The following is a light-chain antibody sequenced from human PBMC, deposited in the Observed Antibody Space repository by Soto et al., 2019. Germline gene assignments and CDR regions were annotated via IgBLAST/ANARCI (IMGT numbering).Light chain of an antibody. Sequence: AIRMTQSPSSLSASPGDRVTITCRASQDISSYLACYQLKPGKAPNLLIYVASTLTSVVPSRFSGSGSGTDFTLTISRLQSEDFATYYCQQYYEFPHTFGGGT. CDR3: QQYYEFPHT. V-gene: IGKV1-8*01. CDR2: VAS. J-gene: IGKJ4*01. CDR1: QDISSY.